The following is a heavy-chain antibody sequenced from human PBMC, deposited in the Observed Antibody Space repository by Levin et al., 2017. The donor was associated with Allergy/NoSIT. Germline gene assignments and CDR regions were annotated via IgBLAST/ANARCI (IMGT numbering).Heavy chain of an antibody. J-gene: IGHJ4*02. D-gene: IGHD5-18*01. Sequence: SCAASGFTFSTYGMHWVRQAPGKGLEWVAVISYDGSNINYADSVKGRFTISRDNSKNTLYLQMNSLRAEDTAVYYCAKKFPGDATMAPDYWGQGTLVTVSS. CDR3: AKKFPGDATMAPDY. CDR1: GFTFSTYG. CDR2: ISYDGSNI. V-gene: IGHV3-30*18.